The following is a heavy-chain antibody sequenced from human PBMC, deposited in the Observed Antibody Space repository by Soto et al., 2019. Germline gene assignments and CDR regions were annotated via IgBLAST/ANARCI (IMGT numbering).Heavy chain of an antibody. CDR3: AHSSGRKGAFDY. V-gene: IGHV2-5*01. CDR2: IYWNNDQ. D-gene: IGHD1-1*01. Sequence: SGPTLVNPTETLTLTCTFSGFSLTTSGVTVGWIRQPPGKALEWLALIYWNNDQRYSPSLKSRLTITKDTSRNQVVLTMTNMDPVDTATYFCAHSSGRKGAFDYWRQGTLVTVSS. CDR1: GFSLTTSGVT. J-gene: IGHJ4*02.